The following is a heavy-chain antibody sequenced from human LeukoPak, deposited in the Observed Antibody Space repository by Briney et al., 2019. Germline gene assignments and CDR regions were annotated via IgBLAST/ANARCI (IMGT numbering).Heavy chain of an antibody. Sequence: PSETLSLTCTVSGGSISSGSHFWTWIRQPAGKGLEWIGHIFARQNINYNPSLKSRLTILEDTSKNQFSLKLSSVTAADTAVYYCARQLPFQGLYYFDYWGQGTLVTVSS. D-gene: IGHD1-26*01. J-gene: IGHJ4*02. CDR1: GGSISSGSHF. CDR3: ARQLPFQGLYYFDY. CDR2: IFARQNI. V-gene: IGHV4-61*09.